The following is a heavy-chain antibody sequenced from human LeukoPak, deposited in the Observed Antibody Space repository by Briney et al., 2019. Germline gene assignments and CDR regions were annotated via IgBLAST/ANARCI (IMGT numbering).Heavy chain of an antibody. CDR1: GFTFSSYA. Sequence: GESLRLSCAASGFTFSSYAMSWVRQAPGKGLEWVSAISGSGGSTYYADSVKGRFTISRDNSKNTLYLQMNSLRAEDTAVYYCAKVDPEYSGSWYDDYWGQGTLVTVSS. D-gene: IGHD6-13*01. CDR3: AKVDPEYSGSWYDDY. J-gene: IGHJ4*02. V-gene: IGHV3-23*01. CDR2: ISGSGGST.